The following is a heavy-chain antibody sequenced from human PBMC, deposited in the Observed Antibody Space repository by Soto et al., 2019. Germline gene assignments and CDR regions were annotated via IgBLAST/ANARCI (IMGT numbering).Heavy chain of an antibody. Sequence: EVQLVQSGAEVKKPGESLRISCKGSGYSFTSYWISWVRQMPGKGLEWMGRIDPSDSYTNYSPSFQGHVTISADKSISSAYLQWSRLKASDTAMYYCARRQAAAGDNDLTFDYWGQGTLVTVSS. CDR1: GYSFTSYW. V-gene: IGHV5-10-1*01. CDR2: IDPSDSYT. J-gene: IGHJ4*02. CDR3: ARRQAAAGDNDLTFDY. D-gene: IGHD6-13*01.